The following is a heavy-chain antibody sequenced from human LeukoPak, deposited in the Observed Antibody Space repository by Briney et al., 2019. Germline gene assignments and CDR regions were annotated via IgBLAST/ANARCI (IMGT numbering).Heavy chain of an antibody. J-gene: IGHJ6*02. Sequence: GGSLRLSCAASGFTVSSNYMSWVRQAPGKGLEWVSVIYSGGSTYYAVSVKGRFTISRDSSKNTLYLQMNSLRAEDTAVYYCARARGYYYGMDVWGQGTTVTVSS. V-gene: IGHV3-53*01. CDR3: ARARGYYYGMDV. CDR2: IYSGGST. D-gene: IGHD3-10*01. CDR1: GFTVSSNY.